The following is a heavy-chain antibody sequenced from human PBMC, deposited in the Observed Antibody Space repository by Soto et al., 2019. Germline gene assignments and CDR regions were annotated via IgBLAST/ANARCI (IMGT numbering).Heavy chain of an antibody. Sequence: QVQLVQSGAEVKKPGASVKVSCKASGYTFTSYDITWVRQATGQGLEWMGWMNHNSGNTGYAQKFQGRVTMTRNTSISTAYMELSSRRSEDTAVYYCARERTVAGNDYWGQGTLVTVSS. CDR1: GYTFTSYD. CDR2: MNHNSGNT. CDR3: ARERTVAGNDY. V-gene: IGHV1-8*01. D-gene: IGHD6-19*01. J-gene: IGHJ4*02.